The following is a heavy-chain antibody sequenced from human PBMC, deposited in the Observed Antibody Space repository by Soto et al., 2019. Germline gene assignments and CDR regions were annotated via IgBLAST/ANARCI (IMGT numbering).Heavy chain of an antibody. Sequence: GASVKVSCKASGGTFSSYAISWVRQAPGQGLEWMGGIIPIFGTANYAQKFQGRVTITADKSTSTAYMELSSLRSEDTAVYYCATQGCSGNSCYALNWFDPWGQGTLVTVSS. CDR1: GGTFSSYA. J-gene: IGHJ5*02. V-gene: IGHV1-69*06. CDR3: ATQGCSGNSCYALNWFDP. D-gene: IGHD2-2*01. CDR2: IIPIFGTA.